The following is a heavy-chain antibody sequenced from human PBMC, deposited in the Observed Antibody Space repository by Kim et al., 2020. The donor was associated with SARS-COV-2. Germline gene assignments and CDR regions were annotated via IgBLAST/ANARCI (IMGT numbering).Heavy chain of an antibody. V-gene: IGHV1-3*01. J-gene: IGHJ4*02. Sequence: TKNEKKFQGKGTITRDTSASTAYMELSSLRSEDTAIYYCARGRGSYYFDYWGQGTLVTVSS. CDR3: ARGRGSYYFDY. CDR2: T. D-gene: IGHD1-26*01.